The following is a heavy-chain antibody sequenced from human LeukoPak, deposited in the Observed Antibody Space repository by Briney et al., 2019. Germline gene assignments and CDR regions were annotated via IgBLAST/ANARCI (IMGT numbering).Heavy chain of an antibody. CDR2: IHPGDSRT. V-gene: IGHV5-51*01. D-gene: IGHD2-15*01. Sequence: GESLKISCKGSGYRFASDWIGWVRQMPGKGLEWMGIIHPGDSRTRYSPPFRGHVTFSVGESISTAYLQWSSLKASDTAIYFCARHSCSGIGCHYDFWGQGTLVTVSS. CDR1: GYRFASDW. J-gene: IGHJ4*02. CDR3: ARHSCSGIGCHYDF.